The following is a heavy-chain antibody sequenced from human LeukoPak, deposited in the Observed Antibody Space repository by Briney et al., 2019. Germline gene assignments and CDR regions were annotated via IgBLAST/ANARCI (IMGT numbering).Heavy chain of an antibody. J-gene: IGHJ4*02. CDR2: IYHSGST. Sequence: SQTLSLTCAVSGGSISSGGYSWSWIRQPPGKGLEWIGYIYHSGSTYYNPSLKSRVTISVDRSKNQFSLKLSSVTAADTAVYYCARHPVTMYYSDYWGQGTLVTVSS. CDR1: GGSISSGGYS. D-gene: IGHD4-17*01. V-gene: IGHV4-30-2*01. CDR3: ARHPVTMYYSDY.